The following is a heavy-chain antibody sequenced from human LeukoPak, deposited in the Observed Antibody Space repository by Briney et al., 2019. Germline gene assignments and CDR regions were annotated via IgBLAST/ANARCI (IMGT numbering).Heavy chain of an antibody. D-gene: IGHD3-9*01. CDR2: IYSGGST. Sequence: GGSLRLSCAASGFTVSSNYMSWVRQAPGKGLEWVSVIYSGGSTYYADSVKGRFTISRDNSKNTVYLQMNSLRAEDTAVYYCARDRPDYDILTGYRYYYGMDVWGQGTTVTVSS. CDR3: ARDRPDYDILTGYRYYYGMDV. V-gene: IGHV3-53*01. J-gene: IGHJ6*02. CDR1: GFTVSSNY.